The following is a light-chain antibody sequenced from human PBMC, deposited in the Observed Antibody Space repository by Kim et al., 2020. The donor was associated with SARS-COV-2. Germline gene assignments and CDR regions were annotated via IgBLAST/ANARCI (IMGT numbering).Light chain of an antibody. CDR2: YDS. J-gene: IGLJ1*01. CDR1: NIGSKS. V-gene: IGLV3-21*04. Sequence: PGKTARMTCGGNNIGSKSVHWYQQKPDQAPVLVIYYDSDRPSGIPERFSGSNSGNTATLTISRVEAGDEADYYCQVWDSSSDHNYVFGTGTKVTVL. CDR3: QVWDSSSDHNYV.